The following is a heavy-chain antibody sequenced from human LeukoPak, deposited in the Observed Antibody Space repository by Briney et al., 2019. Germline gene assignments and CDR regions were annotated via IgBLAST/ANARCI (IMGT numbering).Heavy chain of an antibody. CDR2: ISWNSASI. D-gene: IGHD6-13*01. V-gene: IGHV3-9*01. Sequence: QSGRSLRLSCAASGFTFDDYAMHWVRQAPGKGLEWVSGISWNSASIGYADSVKGRFTISRDNAKNSLYLQMNSLRAEDTALYYCAKDTGGGYSSNWWDAFDIWGQGTMVTVSS. J-gene: IGHJ3*02. CDR1: GFTFDDYA. CDR3: AKDTGGGYSSNWWDAFDI.